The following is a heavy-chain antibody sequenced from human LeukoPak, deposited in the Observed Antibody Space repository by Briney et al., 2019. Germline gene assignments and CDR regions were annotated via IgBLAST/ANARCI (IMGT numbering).Heavy chain of an antibody. D-gene: IGHD1-1*01. CDR1: EGTFSSYA. Sequence: SVKVSCKASEGTFSSYAISWVRQAPGQGLEWMGGIIPIFGTANYAQKFQGRVTMTTDTSTSTAYMELRSLRSDDTAVYYCAGLSGKYGTFDYWGQGTLVTVSS. V-gene: IGHV1-69*05. CDR3: AGLSGKYGTFDY. J-gene: IGHJ4*02. CDR2: IIPIFGTA.